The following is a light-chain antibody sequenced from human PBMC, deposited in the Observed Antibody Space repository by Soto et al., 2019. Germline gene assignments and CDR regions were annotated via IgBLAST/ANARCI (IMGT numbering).Light chain of an antibody. J-gene: IGLJ1*01. Sequence: QPASVSGSPGQSITISCTGTRRDVGGYNYVSWYQQYPGKSPKLLIYEVTHRPSGVSNRFSGSKSGNTASLTISGLQAEDEADYYCSSYTISNTLPFVFGTGTKVTVL. CDR2: EVT. V-gene: IGLV2-14*01. CDR3: SSYTISNTLPFV. CDR1: RRDVGGYNY.